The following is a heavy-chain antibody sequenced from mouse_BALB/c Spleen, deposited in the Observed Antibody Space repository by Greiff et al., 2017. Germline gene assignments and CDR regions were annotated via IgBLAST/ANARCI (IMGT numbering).Heavy chain of an antibody. Sequence: EVQLLESGAELVKPGASVKLSCTASGFNIKDTYMHWVKQRPEQGLEWIGRIDPANGNTKYDPKFQGKATITADTSSNTAYLQLSSLTSEDTAVYYCASGAGAMDYWGQGTSVTVSS. CDR3: ASGAGAMDY. CDR2: IDPANGNT. CDR1: GFNIKDTY. V-gene: IGHV14-3*02. J-gene: IGHJ4*01.